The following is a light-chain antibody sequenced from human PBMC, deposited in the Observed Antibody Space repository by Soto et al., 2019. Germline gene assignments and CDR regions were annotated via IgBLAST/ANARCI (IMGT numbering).Light chain of an antibody. Sequence: DIQMTQSPSSLSASVGDRVAITFRASQSISSYLNGYQQKPGKAPKLLIYAASSLQSGVPSRFSGSGSGTDFTLTISSLQPDDFATYYCQQYNSYSLTFGGGTKVDIK. J-gene: IGKJ4*01. CDR3: QQYNSYSLT. CDR2: AAS. CDR1: QSISSY. V-gene: IGKV1-39*01.